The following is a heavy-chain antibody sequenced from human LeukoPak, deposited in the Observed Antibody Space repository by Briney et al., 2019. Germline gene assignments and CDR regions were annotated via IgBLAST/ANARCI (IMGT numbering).Heavy chain of an antibody. CDR1: GFTVSSNY. D-gene: IGHD4-23*01. CDR3: ARPDYGGNRGYAFDI. Sequence: GGSLRLSCAASGFTVSSNYMSWVRQAPGKGLEWVSVIYSGGSTYYADSVKGRFTISRDNSKNTLYLQMNSLRAEDTAVYYCARPDYGGNRGYAFDIWGQGTMVTVSS. V-gene: IGHV3-66*02. CDR2: IYSGGST. J-gene: IGHJ3*02.